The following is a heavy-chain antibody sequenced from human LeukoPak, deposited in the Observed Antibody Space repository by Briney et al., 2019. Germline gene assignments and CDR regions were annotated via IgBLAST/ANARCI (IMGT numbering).Heavy chain of an antibody. V-gene: IGHV3-23*01. Sequence: PGGSLRLSCAASGFTFSTYAMTWVRQPPGKGLEWVSAIGGDGRGTDYADSVKGRFTISRDNSKNTLYLQMNSLRAEDTALYYCAKSMGGTPDYWGLGTLVTVSP. CDR3: AKSMGGTPDY. J-gene: IGHJ4*02. D-gene: IGHD1-26*01. CDR2: IGGDGRGT. CDR1: GFTFSTYA.